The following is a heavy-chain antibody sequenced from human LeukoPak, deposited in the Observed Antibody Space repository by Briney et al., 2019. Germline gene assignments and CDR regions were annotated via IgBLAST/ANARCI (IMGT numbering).Heavy chain of an antibody. J-gene: IGHJ4*02. Sequence: GVALRLSCAASGFTFSSYAMSWVRQAPGKGLEWVSAISTSGGSTYYADSVRGRFTISRDNSKNTLHLQMNSVRAEDTAVYYCAKDGPSSGWYLLYFDYWGQGTLVTVSS. D-gene: IGHD6-19*01. CDR1: GFTFSSYA. V-gene: IGHV3-23*01. CDR3: AKDGPSSGWYLLYFDY. CDR2: ISTSGGST.